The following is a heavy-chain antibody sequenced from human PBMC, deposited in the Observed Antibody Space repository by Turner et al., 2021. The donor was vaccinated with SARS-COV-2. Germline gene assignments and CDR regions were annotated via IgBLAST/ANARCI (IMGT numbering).Heavy chain of an antibody. CDR2: IWYDGSNE. CDR1: GFTFSSYG. J-gene: IGHJ3*02. CDR3: ARDMGPVGRDAFEI. Sequence: QVQLVESGGGVVQPGRSLRLSCAASGFTFSSYGMHWVRQAPGKGLEWVAVIWYDGSNEYYADSVKGRFTISRDNSKNTLYLQMNSLRAEDTAVYYCARDMGPVGRDAFEIWGQGTMVTISS. V-gene: IGHV3-33*01. D-gene: IGHD1-26*01.